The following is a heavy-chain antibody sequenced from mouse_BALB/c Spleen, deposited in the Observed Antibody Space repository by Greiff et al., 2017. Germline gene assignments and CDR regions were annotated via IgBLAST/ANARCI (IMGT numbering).Heavy chain of an antibody. V-gene: IGHV3-2*02. CDR2: ISYSGST. D-gene: IGHD2-4*01. J-gene: IGHJ3*01. CDR3: AREDYDRFAY. CDR1: GYSITSDYA. Sequence: EVKLVESGPGLVKPSQSLSLTCTVTGYSITSDYAWNWIRQFPGNKLEWMGYISYSGSTSYNPSLKSRISITRDTSKNQFFLQLNSVTTEDTATYYCAREDYDRFAYWGQGTLVTVSA.